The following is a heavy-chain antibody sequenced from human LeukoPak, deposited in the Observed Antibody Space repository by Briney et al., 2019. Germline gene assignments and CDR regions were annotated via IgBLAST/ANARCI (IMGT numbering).Heavy chain of an antibody. CDR2: ISGSGGST. V-gene: IGHV3-23*01. CDR1: GFTFSSYA. J-gene: IGHJ4*02. CDR3: ARSGYSYGLYYFDY. D-gene: IGHD5-18*01. Sequence: GGSLRLSCAASGFTFSSYAMSWVRPAPGKGLEWVSAISGSGGSTYYADSVKGRFTISRDNSKNTLYLQMNSLRAEDTAVYYCARSGYSYGLYYFDYWGQGTLVTVSS.